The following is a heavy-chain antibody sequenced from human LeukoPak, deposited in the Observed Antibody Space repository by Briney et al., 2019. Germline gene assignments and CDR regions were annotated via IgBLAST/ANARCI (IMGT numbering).Heavy chain of an antibody. CDR2: VYHSGST. CDR3: ARNDSSGYFDY. D-gene: IGHD3-22*01. V-gene: IGHV4-38-2*01. CDR1: DYSISSGNY. J-gene: IGHJ4*02. Sequence: SETLSLTCAVSDYSISSGNYWGWIRQPPGTGLEWIGSVYHSGSTHYSPSLKSRVTIAVDTSKNQFSLKLSSVTAADTAVYYCARNDSSGYFDYWGQGTLVTVSS.